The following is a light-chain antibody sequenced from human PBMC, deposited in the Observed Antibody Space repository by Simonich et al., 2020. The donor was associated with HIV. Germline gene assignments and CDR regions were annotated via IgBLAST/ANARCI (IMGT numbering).Light chain of an antibody. Sequence: DIVMTQSPDSLAVSLGERATINCKSSQSVLSSSNNKNYLAWYQQKPGQPPKLLIYWASTRESGVPDRLSGSGSGTDFTLTISSLQAEDVAVYYCQQYYSTPPITFGQGTRLEIK. J-gene: IGKJ5*01. CDR1: QSVLSSSNNKNY. V-gene: IGKV4-1*01. CDR2: WAS. CDR3: QQYYSTPPIT.